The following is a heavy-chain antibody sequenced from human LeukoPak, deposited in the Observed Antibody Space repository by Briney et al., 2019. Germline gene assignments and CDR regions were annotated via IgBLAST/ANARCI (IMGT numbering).Heavy chain of an antibody. CDR1: GFTFSSYA. CDR3: ARAQRILWFGELLPYYFDY. Sequence: GGSLRLSCAASGFTFSSYAMHWVRQAPGKGLEYVSAISSNGGSTYYANSVKGRFTISRDNSKNTLYLQMGSLRAEDMAVYYCARAQRILWFGELLPYYFDYWGQGTLVTVSS. V-gene: IGHV3-64*01. CDR2: ISSNGGST. D-gene: IGHD3-10*01. J-gene: IGHJ4*02.